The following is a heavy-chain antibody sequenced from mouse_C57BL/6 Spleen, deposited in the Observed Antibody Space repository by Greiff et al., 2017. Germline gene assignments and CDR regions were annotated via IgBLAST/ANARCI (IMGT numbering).Heavy chain of an antibody. D-gene: IGHD2-4*01. CDR2: ISSGSSTI. Sequence: EVKLMESGGGLVKPGGSLKLSCAASGFTFSDYGMHWVRQAPEKGLEWVAYISSGSSTIYYADTVKGRFTISRDNAKNTLFLQMTSLRSEDTAMYYCASYDYDGASAYWGQGTLVTVSA. J-gene: IGHJ3*01. CDR1: GFTFSDYG. V-gene: IGHV5-17*01. CDR3: ASYDYDGASAY.